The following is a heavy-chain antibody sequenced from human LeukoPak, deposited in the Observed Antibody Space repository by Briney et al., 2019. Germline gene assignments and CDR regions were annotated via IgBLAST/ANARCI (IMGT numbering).Heavy chain of an antibody. CDR1: GYTFTTYY. V-gene: IGHV1-46*01. CDR2: INPSVGNT. D-gene: IGHD2-2*02. J-gene: IGHJ6*03. CDR3: ARVAAEVVGVPGAIGFGWLRRDYYYMDV. Sequence: ASVKVSCKASGYTFTTYYINWVRQAPGQGLEWMGIINPSVGNTIYAQQFQGRVTMTGDTSTSTVYMELSSLRSEDTAVYYCARVAAEVVGVPGAIGFGWLRRDYYYMDVWGKGTTVIVSS.